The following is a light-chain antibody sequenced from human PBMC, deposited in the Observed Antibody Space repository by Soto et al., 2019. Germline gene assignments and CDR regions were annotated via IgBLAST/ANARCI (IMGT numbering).Light chain of an antibody. CDR2: GAS. V-gene: IGKV3-20*01. CDR3: QQYGSSLGVT. CDR1: QSVSSSY. Sequence: EIVLTQSPGTLSLCPGERATLSCRASQSVSSSYIAWYQQKPGQAPRLLIYGASSRATGIPDRFSGSGSGTDFTLTISRLEPEDFAVYYCQQYGSSLGVTFGQGTRLEIK. J-gene: IGKJ5*01.